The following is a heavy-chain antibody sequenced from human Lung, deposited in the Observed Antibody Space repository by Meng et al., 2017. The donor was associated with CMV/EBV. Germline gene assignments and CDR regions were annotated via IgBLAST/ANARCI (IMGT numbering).Heavy chain of an antibody. J-gene: IGHJ6*02. CDR2: ISGNNGNT. Sequence: SVKVSCXASGYTFNNYGVTWVRQAPGQGLEWMGWISGNNGNTNYAQNLKDRVTMTTDTSMSTAYMELRSLRSDDAAVYYCARESRYDFWSGSPPYYFGMDVWGQGTTVTGSS. V-gene: IGHV1-18*01. CDR3: ARESRYDFWSGSPPYYFGMDV. D-gene: IGHD3/OR15-3a*01. CDR1: GYTFNNYG.